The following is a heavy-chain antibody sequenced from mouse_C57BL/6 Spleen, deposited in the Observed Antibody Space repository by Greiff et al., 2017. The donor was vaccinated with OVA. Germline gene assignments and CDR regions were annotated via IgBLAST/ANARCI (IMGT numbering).Heavy chain of an antibody. V-gene: IGHV14-4*01. D-gene: IGHD4-1*01. CDR3: TTRSGGY. J-gene: IGHJ2*01. CDR1: GFNIKDDY. Sequence: EVQLQESGAELVRPGASVKLSCTASGFNIKDDYMHWVKQRPEQGLEWIGWIDPENGDTEYASKFQGKATITADTSSNTAYLQLSSLTSEDTAVYYCTTRSGGYWGQGTTLTVSS. CDR2: IDPENGDT.